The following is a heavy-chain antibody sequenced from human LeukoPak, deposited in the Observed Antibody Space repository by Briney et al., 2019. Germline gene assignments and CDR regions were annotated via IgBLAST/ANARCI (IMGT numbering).Heavy chain of an antibody. J-gene: IGHJ5*02. CDR2: IYHSGST. CDR3: AREGGKYSRQFPNNWFDP. CDR1: GYSISSGYY. D-gene: IGHD6-6*01. V-gene: IGHV4-38-2*02. Sequence: SETLSLTCTVSGYSISSGYYWGWIRQPPGKGLEWIGSIYHSGSTYYNPSLKSRVTISVDTSKNQFSLKLSSVTAADTAVYYCAREGGKYSRQFPNNWFDPWGQGTLVTVSS.